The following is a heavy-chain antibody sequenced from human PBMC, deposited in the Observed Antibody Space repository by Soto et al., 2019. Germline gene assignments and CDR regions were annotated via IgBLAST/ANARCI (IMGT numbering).Heavy chain of an antibody. Sequence: EVQLVESGGGLVQPGGSLRLSCAASGFTFSSYWMHWVRQAPGKGLVWVSRINSDGSSTSYADSVKGRFTISRDNAKNTLYLQMNSLRAEDTAVYYCAQRNYYYYGMDVWGQGTTVTVSS. CDR2: INSDGSST. V-gene: IGHV3-74*01. J-gene: IGHJ6*02. CDR3: AQRNYYYYGMDV. CDR1: GFTFSSYW.